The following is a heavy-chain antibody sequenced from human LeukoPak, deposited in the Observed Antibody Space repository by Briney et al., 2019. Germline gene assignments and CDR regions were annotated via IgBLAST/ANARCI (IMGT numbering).Heavy chain of an antibody. Sequence: LSLTCTVSGDSFSSNNYWTWVRQAPGKGLEWVAVIWYDGSNKCYADSVKGRFTISRDNSKNTLYLQMNSLRAEDTAVYYCARDRSRRDGYKLDYFDYWGQGTLVTVSS. CDR3: ARDRSRRDGYKLDYFDY. CDR1: GDSFSSNN. CDR2: IWYDGSNK. V-gene: IGHV3-33*08. J-gene: IGHJ4*02. D-gene: IGHD5-24*01.